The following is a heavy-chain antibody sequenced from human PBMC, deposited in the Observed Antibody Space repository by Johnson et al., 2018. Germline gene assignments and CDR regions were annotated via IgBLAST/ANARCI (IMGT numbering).Heavy chain of an antibody. CDR3: SRGSYYYDSSGYLGSFQH. D-gene: IGHD3-22*01. V-gene: IGHV1-69*09. CDR1: GGTFSSYT. J-gene: IGHJ1*01. CDR2: SIPILGIE. Sequence: QVQLVQSGAEVKKPGSSVKVSCKASGGTFSSYTISWVRQAPGQGLEWMGRSIPILGIENYAQKFQGRVTMTRDTSTSTVYMELSSLRSEDTAVYYWSRGSYYYDSSGYLGSFQHWGQGTLVTGSS.